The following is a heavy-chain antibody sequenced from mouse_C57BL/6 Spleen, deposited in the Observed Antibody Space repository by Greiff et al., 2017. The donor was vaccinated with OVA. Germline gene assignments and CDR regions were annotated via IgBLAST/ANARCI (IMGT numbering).Heavy chain of an antibody. D-gene: IGHD1-1*01. CDR1: GFTFSDYY. CDR2: INYDGSST. CDR3: ARDQSYYGTHYFDY. J-gene: IGHJ2*01. Sequence: EVQLVESEGGLVQPGSSMKLSCTASGFTFSDYYMAWVRQVPEKGLEWVANINYDGSSTYYLDSLKSRFIISRDNAKNILYLQMSSLKSEDTATYYCARDQSYYGTHYFDYWGQGTTLTVSS. V-gene: IGHV5-16*01.